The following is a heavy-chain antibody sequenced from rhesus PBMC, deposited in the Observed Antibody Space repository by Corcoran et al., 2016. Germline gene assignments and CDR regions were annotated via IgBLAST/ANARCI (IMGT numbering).Heavy chain of an antibody. CDR3: ARKRYSSAQYWYFDL. D-gene: IGHD6-31*01. V-gene: IGHV4-165*02. CDR1: CVSIHGHY. Sequence: QVHLQESGPGLVKPSETLSLTCAVPCVSIHGHYLHWIRPPPVKGLEWIGYIGGSSGSTYYNPSLKSRVTISADTSKNQFSLKLSSVTAADTAVYYCARKRYSSAQYWYFDLWGPGTPITISS. CDR2: IGGSSGST. J-gene: IGHJ2*01.